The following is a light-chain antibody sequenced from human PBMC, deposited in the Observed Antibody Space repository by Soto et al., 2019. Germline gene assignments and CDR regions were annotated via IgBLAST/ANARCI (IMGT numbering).Light chain of an antibody. V-gene: IGKV3D-20*02. CDR3: QQLNSYPIT. Sequence: EIVLTQSPGTLSLSPGEGATLSCRASQIVTGNFLAWYQQKPGQAPRLLMYDASTRATGIPDRFSGSGSGTEFTLTISSLQPEDFATYYCQQLNSYPITFGQGTRLEIK. CDR2: DAS. CDR1: QIVTGNF. J-gene: IGKJ5*01.